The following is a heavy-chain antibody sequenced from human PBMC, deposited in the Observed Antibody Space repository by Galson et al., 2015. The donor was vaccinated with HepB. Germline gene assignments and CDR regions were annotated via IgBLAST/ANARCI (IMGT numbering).Heavy chain of an antibody. J-gene: IGHJ5*02. V-gene: IGHV4-34*01. Sequence: LSLTCAVTGVSFSDYYWVWIRQSPGKGLEWIGEIRHSGRTNYNPSLKSRVTMSVDTSKNQFTLNLNSVTAADTAVYFCARGSSPANWFDPWGQGTLVTVSS. CDR2: IRHSGRT. D-gene: IGHD2-15*01. CDR1: GVSFSDYY. CDR3: ARGSSPANWFDP.